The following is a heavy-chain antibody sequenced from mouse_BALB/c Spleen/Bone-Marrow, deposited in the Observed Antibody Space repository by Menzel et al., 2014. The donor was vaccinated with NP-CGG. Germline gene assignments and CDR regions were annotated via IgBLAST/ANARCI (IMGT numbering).Heavy chain of an antibody. CDR2: ISSDGIT. V-gene: IGHV5-6-5*01. J-gene: IGHJ3*02. D-gene: IGHD1-1*01. CDR3: ARGTGSSSSIMNL. CDR1: GFSLSSYA. Sequence: LEESGGRLVTPGTPLTLTCTASGFSLSSYAMNWVRQAPGKGLEWIGIISSDGITWYANWAKGRCTISRTSTTVDLKMASLTTEDTATYFCARGTGSSSSIMNLWGQGTLVTVS.